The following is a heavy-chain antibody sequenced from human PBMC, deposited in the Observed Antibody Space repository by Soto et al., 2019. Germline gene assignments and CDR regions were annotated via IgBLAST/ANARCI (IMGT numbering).Heavy chain of an antibody. CDR2: ISGSGGIT. J-gene: IGHJ3*02. V-gene: IGHV3-23*01. CDR1: GFTFSSYA. CDR3: SKDQDYVWGSSAFDI. Sequence: GGSLRLSCAASGFTFSSYAMSWVRQPPGKGLEWVSAISGSGGITYYADSVKGRFTISRDNSKNTLYLQMNSLRAEDTAVYYCSKDQDYVWGSSAFDIWGQGTMVTVSS. D-gene: IGHD3-16*01.